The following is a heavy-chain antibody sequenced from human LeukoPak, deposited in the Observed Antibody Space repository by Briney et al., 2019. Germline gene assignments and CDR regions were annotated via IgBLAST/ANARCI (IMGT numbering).Heavy chain of an antibody. CDR2: MYYSGST. V-gene: IGHV4-59*08. CDR1: GGSISSYY. D-gene: IGHD5-18*01. CDR3: ARHVGYSYGYPDY. Sequence: PSETLSLTCTVSGGSISSYYWSWIRQPPGKGLEWIGYMYYSGSTNYNPSLKSRVAISVDTSKNQFSLKLSSVTAADTAVYYCARHVGYSYGYPDYWGQGTLVTVSS. J-gene: IGHJ4*02.